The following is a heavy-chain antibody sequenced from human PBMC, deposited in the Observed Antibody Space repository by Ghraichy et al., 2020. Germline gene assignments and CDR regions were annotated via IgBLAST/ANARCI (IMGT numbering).Heavy chain of an antibody. CDR1: GFTFSNAW. D-gene: IGHD5-12*01. CDR3: TTDIQWLRLQENDDY. Sequence: GGSLRLSCAASGFTFSNAWMSWVRQAPGKGLEWVGRIKSKTDGGTTDYAAPVKGRFTISRDDSKNTLYLQMNSLKTEDTAVYYCTTDIQWLRLQENDDYWGQGTLVTVSS. CDR2: IKSKTDGGTT. J-gene: IGHJ4*02. V-gene: IGHV3-15*01.